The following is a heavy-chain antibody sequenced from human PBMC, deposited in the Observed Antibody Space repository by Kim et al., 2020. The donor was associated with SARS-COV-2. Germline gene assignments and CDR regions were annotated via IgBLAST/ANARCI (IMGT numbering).Heavy chain of an antibody. D-gene: IGHD6-6*01. CDR1: GYTFTGYY. CDR2: INPNSGGT. V-gene: IGHV1-2*06. Sequence: ASVKVSCKASGYTFTGYYMHWVRQAPGQGLEWMGRINPNSGGTNYAQKFQGRVTMTRDTSISTAYMELSRLRSDDTAVYYCARALGSSSSSGDYWGQGTLVTVSS. J-gene: IGHJ4*02. CDR3: ARALGSSSSSGDY.